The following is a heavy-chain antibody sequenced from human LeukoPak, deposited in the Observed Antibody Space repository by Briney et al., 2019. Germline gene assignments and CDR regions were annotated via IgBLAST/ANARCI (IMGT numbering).Heavy chain of an antibody. J-gene: IGHJ3*02. CDR1: GFTFSNYA. D-gene: IGHD3-10*01. CDR2: ISSSSSYI. V-gene: IGHV3-21*01. Sequence: GGSLRLSCAASGFTFSNYALNWVRQAPGKGLEWVSSISSSSSYIYYADSVKGRFTISRDNAKNSLYLQMNSLRAEDTAVYYCAREKGIGGAFDIWGQGTMVTVSS. CDR3: AREKGIGGAFDI.